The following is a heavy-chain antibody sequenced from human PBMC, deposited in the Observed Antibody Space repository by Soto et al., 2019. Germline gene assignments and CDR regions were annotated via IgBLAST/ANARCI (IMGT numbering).Heavy chain of an antibody. D-gene: IGHD2-2*01. CDR3: AQRPRVEPGGDYFDP. J-gene: IGHJ5*02. CDR2: IYWDDDK. CDR1: GFSLSTSGVG. Sequence: SGPTLVNPTQTLTLTCAFSGFSLSTSGVGVGWIRQPPGKALEWLALIYWDDDKRYSPSLKSRLTITKDTSKNQVVLTMPHLDPVDTAPDSCAQRPRVEPGGDYFDPWGQGTLGTVSS. V-gene: IGHV2-5*02.